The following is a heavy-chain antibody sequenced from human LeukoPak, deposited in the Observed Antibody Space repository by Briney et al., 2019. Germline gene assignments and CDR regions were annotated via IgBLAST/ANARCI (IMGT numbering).Heavy chain of an antibody. J-gene: IGHJ4*02. Sequence: TSVKVSCKASGYTFTSYGISWVRQAPGQGLEWMGWISAYNGNTNYAQKLQGRVTMTTDTSTSTAYMELRSLRSDDTAVYYCARGRRGYGQAADFDYWGQGTLVTVSS. CDR1: GYTFTSYG. V-gene: IGHV1-18*01. CDR3: ARGRRGYGQAADFDY. D-gene: IGHD5-18*01. CDR2: ISAYNGNT.